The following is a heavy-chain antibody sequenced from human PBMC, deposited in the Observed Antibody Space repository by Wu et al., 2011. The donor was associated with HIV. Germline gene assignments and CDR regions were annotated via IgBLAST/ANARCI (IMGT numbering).Heavy chain of an antibody. D-gene: IGHD3-10*01. CDR3: ARRSPSYGWPWYYYYYMDV. CDR2: ISADNGDT. Sequence: QVQLVQTGAEVKKPGASVKVSCKTSGYTFTSYGISWVRQAPGQGLEWMGWISADNGDTNYAQKLQGRVTMTTDTSTSTAYMELRSLRFDDTAVYYCARRSPSYGWPWYYYYYMDVWGKGPRSPSP. CDR1: GYTFTSYG. V-gene: IGHV1-18*01. J-gene: IGHJ6*03.